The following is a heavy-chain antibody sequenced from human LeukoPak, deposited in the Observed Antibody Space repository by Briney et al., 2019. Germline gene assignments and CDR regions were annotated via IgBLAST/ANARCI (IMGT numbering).Heavy chain of an antibody. CDR1: GFTFSSYG. J-gene: IGHJ4*02. CDR2: IWYDGSNK. Sequence: GGSLRLSCAASGFTFSSYGMHWVRQAAGKGLEWVAVIWYDGSNKYYADSVKGRFTISRDNSKNTLYLQMNSLRAEDTAVYYCAREGRSSWSFDYWGQGTLVTVSS. V-gene: IGHV3-33*01. D-gene: IGHD6-13*01. CDR3: AREGRSSWSFDY.